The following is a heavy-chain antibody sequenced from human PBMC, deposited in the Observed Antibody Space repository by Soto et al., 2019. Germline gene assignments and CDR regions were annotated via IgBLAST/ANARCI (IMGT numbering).Heavy chain of an antibody. V-gene: IGHV1-3*01. J-gene: IGHJ4*02. CDR3: ARYYYDSSGYYYIFDY. D-gene: IGHD3-22*01. CDR2: VNAGNGNT. Sequence: ASVKVSGKASGYTFTSYAMHWVRQAPGQRLEWTGWVNAGNGNTKYSQKFQGRVTITRDTSASTAYMELSSLRSEDTAVYYCARYYYDSSGYYYIFDYWGQGTLVTVSS. CDR1: GYTFTSYA.